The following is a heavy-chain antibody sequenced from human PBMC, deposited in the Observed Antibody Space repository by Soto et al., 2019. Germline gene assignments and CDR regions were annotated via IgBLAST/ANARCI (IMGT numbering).Heavy chain of an antibody. D-gene: IGHD2-2*02. CDR3: ARVPRFDTWYFDY. V-gene: IGHV3-33*01. Sequence: QVKLVESGEGVVQPGRSLRLSCAASGFSVNNHVIHWIRQAPGKGLEWVAVLWYDGSREYYADSVKGRFTISRDNSKNMMYLQMDNLRVEDTAVYYCARVPRFDTWYFDYWGQGTLATVSS. J-gene: IGHJ4*02. CDR2: LWYDGSRE. CDR1: GFSVNNHV.